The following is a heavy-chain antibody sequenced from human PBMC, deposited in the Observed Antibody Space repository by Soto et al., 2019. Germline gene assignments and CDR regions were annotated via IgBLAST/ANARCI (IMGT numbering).Heavy chain of an antibody. D-gene: IGHD2-15*01. V-gene: IGHV1-8*01. CDR1: GYTFTSYD. CDR3: ARGSRYCSGGSCSRGYYYYYMDV. J-gene: IGHJ6*03. Sequence: ASVKVSCKASGYTFTSYDINWVRQATGQGLEWMGWMNPNSGNTGYAQKFQGRVTMTRNTSISTAYMELSSLRSEDTAVYYCARGSRYCSGGSCSRGYYYYYMDVWGKGTTVTVSS. CDR2: MNPNSGNT.